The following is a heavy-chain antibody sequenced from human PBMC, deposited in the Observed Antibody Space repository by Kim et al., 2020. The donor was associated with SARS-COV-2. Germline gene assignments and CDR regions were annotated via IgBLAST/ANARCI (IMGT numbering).Heavy chain of an antibody. Sequence: PSLRRRVTISVETPKNQFSLKLSSVTAADTAVYYCVRSGSYYNFPLYYFDYWGQGTLVTVSS. CDR3: VRSGSYYNFPLYYFDY. D-gene: IGHD3-10*01. V-gene: IGHV4-59*01. J-gene: IGHJ4*02.